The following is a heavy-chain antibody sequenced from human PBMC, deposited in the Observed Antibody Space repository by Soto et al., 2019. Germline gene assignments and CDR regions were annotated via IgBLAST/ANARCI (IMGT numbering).Heavy chain of an antibody. D-gene: IGHD6-13*01. V-gene: IGHV3-23*01. Sequence: GGSLRLSCAASGFTFSSYAMSWVRQAPGKGLEWVSAISGSGGSTYYADSVKGRFSISRDNSKNTLYLQMNSLRAEDTALYYCAKDYDASSWYEYLQYWGQGSLVTVSS. CDR3: AKDYDASSWYEYLQY. J-gene: IGHJ1*01. CDR2: ISGSGGST. CDR1: GFTFSSYA.